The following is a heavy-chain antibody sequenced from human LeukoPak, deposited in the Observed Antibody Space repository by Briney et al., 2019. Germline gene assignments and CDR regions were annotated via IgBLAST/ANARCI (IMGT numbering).Heavy chain of an antibody. V-gene: IGHV3-21*01. CDR1: GFTFSDYY. J-gene: IGHJ4*02. CDR2: IGSSSTYI. CDR3: ATNSGYARY. D-gene: IGHD5-12*01. Sequence: AGGSLRLSCAVSGFTFSDYYMSWVRQAPGKGLEWVSSIGSSSTYIYYADSVKGRFTVSRDNAKYSLYLQMNSLRAEDTAVYYCATNSGYARYWGQGTLVTVSS.